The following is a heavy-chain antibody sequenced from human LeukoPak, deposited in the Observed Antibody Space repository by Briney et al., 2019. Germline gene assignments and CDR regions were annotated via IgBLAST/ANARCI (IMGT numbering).Heavy chain of an antibody. V-gene: IGHV4-39*01. Sequence: SETLSLTCTVSGDSMRGGHYYWDWIRQPPGRGLEWIGNIYYSGNTHYNPSLKSRVTISVDPSKNQFSLNLSSVTAADTAVYYCARHLASCGSDCYLDYFDYWGQGTLVTVSS. CDR1: GDSMRGGHYY. D-gene: IGHD2-21*02. J-gene: IGHJ4*02. CDR3: ARHLASCGSDCYLDYFDY. CDR2: IYYSGNT.